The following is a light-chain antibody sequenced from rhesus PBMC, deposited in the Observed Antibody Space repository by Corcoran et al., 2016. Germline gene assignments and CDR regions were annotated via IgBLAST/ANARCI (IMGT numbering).Light chain of an antibody. V-gene: IGKV1-22*01. CDR2: KAY. CDR3: LQYSSSPWT. J-gene: IGKJ1*01. Sequence: DIQMTQSPSSLSASVGDTVTITCRASQSISSWLDWYQQKPWKAPKLLIYKAYSLQSGVPSRFSGSGSGTYFTLTISSLQPEDFATYYCLQYSSSPWTCGQGTKLEIK. CDR1: QSISSW.